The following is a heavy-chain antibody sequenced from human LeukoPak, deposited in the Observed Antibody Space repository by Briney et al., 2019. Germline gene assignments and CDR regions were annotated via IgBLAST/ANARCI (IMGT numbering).Heavy chain of an antibody. Sequence: PSETLSLTCAVYGGSFSGYYWSWIRQPPGKGLEWIGEINHNGSTNYNPSLKSRVTISVDTSKNQFSLKLSSVTAADTAVYYCARKMDGDMRWLQFIAGDDAFDIWGQGTMVTVSS. CDR3: ARKMDGDMRWLQFIAGDDAFDI. V-gene: IGHV4-34*01. CDR1: GGSFSGYY. CDR2: INHNGST. D-gene: IGHD5-24*01. J-gene: IGHJ3*02.